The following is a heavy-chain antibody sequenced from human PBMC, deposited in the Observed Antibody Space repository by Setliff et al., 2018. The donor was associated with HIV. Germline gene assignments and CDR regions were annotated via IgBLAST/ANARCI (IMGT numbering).Heavy chain of an antibody. Sequence: SETLSLTCTVSAGSIRSSTYYWAWIRQPPGKGLEWIGTIYYSGSTYYNPSLKSRATISVDTSKNQFSLKVRSVTAADTAVYYCARQVTVVGYFETAAGSFNYWGPGTLATVSS. CDR3: ARQVTVVGYFETAAGSFNY. CDR2: IYYSGST. D-gene: IGHD2-21*01. CDR1: AGSIRSSTYY. V-gene: IGHV4-39*01. J-gene: IGHJ4*02.